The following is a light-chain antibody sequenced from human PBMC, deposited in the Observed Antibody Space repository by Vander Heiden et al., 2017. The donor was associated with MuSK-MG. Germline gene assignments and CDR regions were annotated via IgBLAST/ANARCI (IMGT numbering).Light chain of an antibody. V-gene: IGKV1-5*03. CDR2: KAS. Sequence: DIQMTQSPSTLSASVGDRITITCRASESIRSWLAWYQQKPGKAPNLLIYKASTLQSGGPSRFSGSGSGTEFTLTISSLQPDDFATYYCQHDNNFPRTFGQGTKVEI. CDR1: ESIRSW. J-gene: IGKJ1*01. CDR3: QHDNNFPRT.